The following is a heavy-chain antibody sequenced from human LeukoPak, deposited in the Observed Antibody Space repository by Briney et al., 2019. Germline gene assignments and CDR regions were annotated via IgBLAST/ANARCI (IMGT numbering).Heavy chain of an antibody. Sequence: SETLSLTCTVSGGSISSSSYYWGWIRQPPGKGLEWIGSIYYSGSTYYNPSLKSRVTISVDTSKNQFSLKLSSVTAADTAVYYCAGRSRWSMATTSAFDYWGQGTLVTVSS. CDR2: IYYSGST. J-gene: IGHJ4*02. CDR3: AGRSRWSMATTSAFDY. V-gene: IGHV4-39*07. D-gene: IGHD5-24*01. CDR1: GGSISSSSYY.